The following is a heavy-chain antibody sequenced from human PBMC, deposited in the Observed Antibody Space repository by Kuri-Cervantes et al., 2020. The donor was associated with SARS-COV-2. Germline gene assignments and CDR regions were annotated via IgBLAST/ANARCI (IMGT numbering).Heavy chain of an antibody. CDR1: GGTFSSYA. CDR3: ARGGIVVVPAAIDYYYYGMDV. V-gene: IGHV1-69*13. Sequence: SVKVSCKASGGTFSSYAISWVRQAPGQGLEWMGGIIPIFGTANYAQKFQGRVTITADESTSTAYMELSSLRSEDTAVYYFARGGIVVVPAAIDYYYYGMDVWGQGTTVTVSS. D-gene: IGHD2-2*01. CDR2: IIPIFGTA. J-gene: IGHJ6*02.